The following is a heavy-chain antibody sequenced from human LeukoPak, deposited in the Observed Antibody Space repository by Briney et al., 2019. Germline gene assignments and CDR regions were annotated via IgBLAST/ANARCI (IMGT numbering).Heavy chain of an antibody. J-gene: IGHJ3*02. V-gene: IGHV3-30*02. CDR2: IPYDGKNK. CDR3: ARQGPYDFWSGYWI. Sequence: GGSLRLSCVASGFNFSSYGMNWVRQAPGKGLEWVAFIPYDGKNKYYADSVKGRFTISRDNSKNTLYLQMNSLRGEDTAVYYCARQGPYDFWSGYWIWGQGTMVTVSS. D-gene: IGHD3-3*01. CDR1: GFNFSSYG.